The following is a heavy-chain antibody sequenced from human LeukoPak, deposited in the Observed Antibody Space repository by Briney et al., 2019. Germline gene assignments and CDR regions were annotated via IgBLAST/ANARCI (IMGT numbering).Heavy chain of an antibody. J-gene: IGHJ4*02. Sequence: GASVKVSCKASGYTFTSYGISWVRQAPGQGLEWMGWISAYNGNTNYAQKLQGRVTMTTDTSTSTAYMELRSLRSDDTAVYYCAGDLLAFWSGYTDFDYWGQGTLVTVSS. V-gene: IGHV1-18*01. CDR2: ISAYNGNT. D-gene: IGHD3-3*01. CDR3: AGDLLAFWSGYTDFDY. CDR1: GYTFTSYG.